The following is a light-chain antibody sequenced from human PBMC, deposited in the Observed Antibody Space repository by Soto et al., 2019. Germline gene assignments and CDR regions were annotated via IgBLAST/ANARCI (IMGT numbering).Light chain of an antibody. CDR2: GAS. V-gene: IGKV3-15*01. CDR3: QQYNQWPIT. J-gene: IGKJ5*01. Sequence: EIVMTQSPATLSVSPGERATLSCGASQSVSSNLAWYQQKPGQAPRLLIYGASTRATGIPARFSGSGSGTEFTLTISSLQSEDFAVYYCQQYNQWPITFGQGTRLEIK. CDR1: QSVSSN.